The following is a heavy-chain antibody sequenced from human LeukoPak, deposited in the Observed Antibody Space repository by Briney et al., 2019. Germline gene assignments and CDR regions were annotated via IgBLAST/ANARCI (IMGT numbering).Heavy chain of an antibody. J-gene: IGHJ6*02. Sequence: SQTLSFTCTISGGSISSGGYYWSWIRQHPGRGLEWIGFIYYGGNAYYNPSLKSRVTISVDMSKDQFALKLNSVTAADTAVYYCARTLYSYGSGSYSMDVWGQGTTVTVSS. CDR2: IYYGGNA. CDR1: GGSISSGGYY. D-gene: IGHD3-10*01. V-gene: IGHV4-31*03. CDR3: ARTLYSYGSGSYSMDV.